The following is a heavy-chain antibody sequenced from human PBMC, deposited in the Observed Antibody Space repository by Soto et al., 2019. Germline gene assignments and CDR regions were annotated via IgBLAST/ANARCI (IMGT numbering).Heavy chain of an antibody. CDR2: MNPNSGNT. D-gene: IGHD6-19*01. J-gene: IGHJ4*02. V-gene: IGHV1-8*01. CDR3: ASTIAVAATGFDY. CDR1: GYTFTSYD. Sequence: QVQLVQSGAEVKKPGASVKVSCKASGYTFTSYDINWVRQATGQGLEWMGWMNPNSGNTGHAQKFQGRVTMTRNTSISTAYMALSSLRSEDTAVYYCASTIAVAATGFDYWGQGTQVTVSS.